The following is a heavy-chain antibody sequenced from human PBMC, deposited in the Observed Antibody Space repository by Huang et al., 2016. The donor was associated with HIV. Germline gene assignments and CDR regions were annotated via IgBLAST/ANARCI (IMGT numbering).Heavy chain of an antibody. V-gene: IGHV4-39*01. CDR3: ASGEYGKNAYDI. Sequence: QLHLQQSGPGLVRPSETLSLICTVSGGSITSSNHYWGWIRQTPGKGLEWIGKCYYSGDAYYTTSLKNRVSISIDTSKSQFSLRLSSVIATDTAVYYCASGEYGKNAYDIWGQGTVVTVSA. J-gene: IGHJ3*02. D-gene: IGHD2-2*01. CDR2: CYYSGDA. CDR1: GGSITSSNHY.